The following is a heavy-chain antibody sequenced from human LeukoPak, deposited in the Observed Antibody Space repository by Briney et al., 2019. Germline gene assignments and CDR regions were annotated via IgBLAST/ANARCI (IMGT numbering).Heavy chain of an antibody. J-gene: IGHJ4*02. CDR2: IWSSGSTT. CDR1: GFTLSTYN. V-gene: IGHV3-48*01. Sequence: GGSLRLSCEASGFTLSTYNMNWVRQAPGKGLEWVSYIWSSGSTTYYVDSVRGRFTISRDNARNSLYLQMNSLRVEDTAVYYCATGSTPGVAATIDYWGQGTLVTVSS. CDR3: ATGSTPGVAATIDY. D-gene: IGHD6-13*01.